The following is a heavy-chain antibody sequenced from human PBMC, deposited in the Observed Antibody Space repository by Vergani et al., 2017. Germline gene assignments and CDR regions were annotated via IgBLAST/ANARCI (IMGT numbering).Heavy chain of an antibody. J-gene: IGHJ4*02. CDR2: ISGSGGST. CDR1: GFTFSSYA. D-gene: IGHD4-17*01. CDR3: AKVPVRFDGGSGAYFDY. V-gene: IGHV3-23*04. Sequence: EVQLVESGGVVVQPGGSLRLSCAASGFTFSSYAMSWVRQAPGKGREWVSAISGSGGSTYYADSVKGRFTISRDNAKNTLYLQMNSLRAEDTAVYYCAKVPVRFDGGSGAYFDYWGQGSLVTVSS.